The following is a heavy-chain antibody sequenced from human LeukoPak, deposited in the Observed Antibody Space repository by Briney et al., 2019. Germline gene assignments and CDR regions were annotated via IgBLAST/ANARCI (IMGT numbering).Heavy chain of an antibody. CDR3: ARARPWDSSRSYYFGMDV. J-gene: IGHJ6*02. CDR1: GFTFGSYA. CDR2: IPGSGGAT. Sequence: GGSLRLSCEASGFTFGSYAIRWVRQAPGTGLEWVSSIPGSGGATYYADSVRGRFSISRDSSKNTVYLQMNSLRDEDTAVYYCARARPWDSSRSYYFGMDVWGHGTTVTVSS. V-gene: IGHV3-23*01. D-gene: IGHD3-22*01.